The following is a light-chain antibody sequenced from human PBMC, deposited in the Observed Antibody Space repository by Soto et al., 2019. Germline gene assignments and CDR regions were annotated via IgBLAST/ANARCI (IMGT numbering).Light chain of an antibody. Sequence: EIVLTQSPGTLSLSPGERATLSCRTSQSITNNYLAWYQQKPGQPPRLLIYTASNRATGTPDRFSGSGSGTDFTLTIRRVEPEDFAVYYCQRNGSSLPGYTFGQGTKLDIK. V-gene: IGKV3-20*01. J-gene: IGKJ2*01. CDR1: QSITNNY. CDR2: TAS. CDR3: QRNGSSLPGYT.